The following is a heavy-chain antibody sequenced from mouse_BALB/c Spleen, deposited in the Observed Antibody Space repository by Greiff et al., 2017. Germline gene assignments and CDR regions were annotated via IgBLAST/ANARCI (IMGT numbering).Heavy chain of an antibody. CDR3: ARAIYYYGSSYDWFAY. D-gene: IGHD1-1*01. CDR1: GFTFSSYA. CDR2: ISSGGST. J-gene: IGHJ3*01. V-gene: IGHV5-6-5*01. Sequence: EVKLEESGGGLVKPGGSLKLSCAASGFTFSSYAMSWVRQTPEKRLEWVASISSGGSTYYPDSVKGRFTISRDNARNILYLQMSSLRSEDTAMYYCARAIYYYGSSYDWFAYWGQGTLVTVSA.